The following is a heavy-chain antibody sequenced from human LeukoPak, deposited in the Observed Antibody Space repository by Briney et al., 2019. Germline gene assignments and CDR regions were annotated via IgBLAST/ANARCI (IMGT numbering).Heavy chain of an antibody. CDR2: IKQDGSEK. Sequence: PSETLSLTCTVSGGSISSNSYYWDWIRQPPGKGLEWVANIKQDGSEKYYVDSVKGRFTISRDNAKNSLYLQMNSLRAEDTAVYYCARDDSPYYYYYYMDVWGKGTTVTVSS. V-gene: IGHV3-7*01. CDR3: ARDDSPYYYYYYMDV. D-gene: IGHD3-22*01. J-gene: IGHJ6*03. CDR1: GGSISSNSYY.